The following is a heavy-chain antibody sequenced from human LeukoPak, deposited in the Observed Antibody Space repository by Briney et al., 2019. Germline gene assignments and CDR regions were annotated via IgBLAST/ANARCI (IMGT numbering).Heavy chain of an antibody. Sequence: SETLSLTCTVSGGSISSYYWSWIRQPPGKGLEWIGYIYYSGSTNYNPSLKSRVTISVDTSKNQFSLKLSSVTAADTAVYYCARDLPGDYGSGSYLGGDVWGKGTTVTVSS. CDR1: GGSISSYY. CDR3: ARDLPGDYGSGSYLGGDV. D-gene: IGHD3-10*01. CDR2: IYYSGST. J-gene: IGHJ6*04. V-gene: IGHV4-59*01.